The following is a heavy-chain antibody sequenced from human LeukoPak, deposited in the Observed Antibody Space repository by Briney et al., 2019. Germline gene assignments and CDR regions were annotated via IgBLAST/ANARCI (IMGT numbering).Heavy chain of an antibody. J-gene: IGHJ3*02. CDR1: GGSISSDKW. CDR3: TSHYYDSPSSDAFDI. Sequence: SGTLSLTCAVSGGSISSDKWWSWVRQAPGKGLEWIGEVYRSGTTNYNPSLKSRVTLSVDKSKNHFSLEVNSVTAADTAVYYCTSHYYDSPSSDAFDIWGQGTMVTVSS. V-gene: IGHV4-4*02. D-gene: IGHD3-22*01. CDR2: VYRSGTT.